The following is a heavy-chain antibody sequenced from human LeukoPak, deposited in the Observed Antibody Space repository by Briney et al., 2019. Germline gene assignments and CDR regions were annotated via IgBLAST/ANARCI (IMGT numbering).Heavy chain of an antibody. CDR1: GYTFTGYY. D-gene: IGHD6-13*01. V-gene: IGHV1-2*02. CDR3: ARDIAAAGTRWFDP. CDR2: ISPNSGGT. Sequence: GASVKVSCKASGYTFTGYYMHWVRQAPGQGLEWMGWISPNSGGTNYAQKFQGRVTMTRDTSISTAYMELSRLRSDDTAVYYCARDIAAAGTRWFDPWGQGTLVTVSS. J-gene: IGHJ5*02.